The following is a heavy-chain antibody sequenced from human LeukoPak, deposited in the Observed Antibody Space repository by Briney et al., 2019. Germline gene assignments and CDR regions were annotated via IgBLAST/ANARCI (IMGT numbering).Heavy chain of an antibody. V-gene: IGHV4-39*01. D-gene: IGHD3-10*01. CDR3: ARNRYYYGSGNYGVPNWFDP. Sequence: SETLSLTCTVSGGSISSSSYYWGWIRQPPGKGLEWIGSIYYSGSTYYNPSLKSRVTISVDTSKNQFSLKLSSVTAADTAVYYCARNRYYYGSGNYGVPNWFDPWGQGTLVTVSS. CDR2: IYYSGST. CDR1: GGSISSSSYY. J-gene: IGHJ5*02.